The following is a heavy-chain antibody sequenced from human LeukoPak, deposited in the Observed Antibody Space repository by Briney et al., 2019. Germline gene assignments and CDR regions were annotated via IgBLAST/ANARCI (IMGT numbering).Heavy chain of an antibody. CDR1: GYTLTSYD. V-gene: IGHV1-8*03. Sequence: ASVKVSCKASGYTLTSYDINWVRQATGQGLEWMGWMNPNSGNTGYAQKFQGRVTITRNPSISTAYMELSSLRSEDTAVYYCARGNHPPQYYYYYYYMDVWGKGTTVTVSS. CDR3: ARGNHPPQYYYYYYYMDV. CDR2: MNPNSGNT. D-gene: IGHD6-19*01. J-gene: IGHJ6*03.